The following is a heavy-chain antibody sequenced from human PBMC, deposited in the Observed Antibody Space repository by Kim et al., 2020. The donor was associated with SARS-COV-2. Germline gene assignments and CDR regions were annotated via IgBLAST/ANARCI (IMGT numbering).Heavy chain of an antibody. CDR1: GFTFSSYW. Sequence: GGSLRLSCAASGFTFSSYWMSWVRQAPGKGLEWVANIKQDGSEKYYVDSVKGRFTISRDNAKNSLYLQMNSLRAEDTAVYYCARVQILGVAAAGTARNYYYYYGMDVWGQGTTVTVSS. CDR3: ARVQILGVAAAGTARNYYYYYGMDV. V-gene: IGHV3-7*03. J-gene: IGHJ6*02. CDR2: IKQDGSEK. D-gene: IGHD6-13*01.